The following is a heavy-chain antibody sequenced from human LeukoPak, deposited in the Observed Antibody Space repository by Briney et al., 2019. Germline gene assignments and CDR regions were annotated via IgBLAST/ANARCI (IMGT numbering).Heavy chain of an antibody. V-gene: IGHV4-59*11. CDR2: IYYSGST. D-gene: IGHD3-3*01. CDR1: GGSISSHY. J-gene: IGHJ5*02. Sequence: SETLSLTCSVSGGSISSHYWRWIRQPPGKGLEWIGYIYYSGSTNYNPSLKSRVTISVDTSKNQFSLTLSSVTAADTAVYYCTKENWSGYYNWFDPWGQGTLGAGTS. CDR3: TKENWSGYYNWFDP.